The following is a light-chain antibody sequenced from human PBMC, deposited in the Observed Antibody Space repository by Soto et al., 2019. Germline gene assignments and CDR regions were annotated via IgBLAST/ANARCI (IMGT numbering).Light chain of an antibody. J-gene: IGLJ3*02. V-gene: IGLV1-44*01. CDR2: KNN. Sequence: QSVLTQPPSASGTPGQSVTLSCSGSTSNIGSNAVNWYQQLPGTAPKLLIYKNNQRPSGVPDRFSGSKFGTSASLAISGLQSEEGAVYHCAAGDDSLLGVAFGGGTKLTVL. CDR3: AAGDDSLLGVA. CDR1: TSNIGSNA.